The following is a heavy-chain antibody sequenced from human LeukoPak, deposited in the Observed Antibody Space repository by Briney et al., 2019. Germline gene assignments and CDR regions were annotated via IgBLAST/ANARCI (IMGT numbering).Heavy chain of an antibody. CDR3: ASDVSRRIAVAGYFDY. CDR1: GGSISSGDYY. Sequence: PSETLSLTCTVSGGSISSGDYYWSWIRQPPGKGLEWIGYIYYSGSTYYNPSLKSRVTISVDTSKNQFSLKLSSVTAADTAVYYCASDVSRRIAVAGYFDYWGQGTLVTVSS. J-gene: IGHJ4*02. CDR2: IYYSGST. V-gene: IGHV4-30-4*08. D-gene: IGHD6-19*01.